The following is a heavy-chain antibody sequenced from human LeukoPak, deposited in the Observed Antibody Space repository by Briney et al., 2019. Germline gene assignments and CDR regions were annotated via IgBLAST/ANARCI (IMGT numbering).Heavy chain of an antibody. Sequence: PGGSLRLSCAASGFTFSSYGMHWVRQAPGKGLEWVADIWYDGSNKYYADSVKGRFTISRDNSKNTLYLQMNSLSAEDTAVYYCARSGYQPSDYMDVWGKGTTVTVSS. J-gene: IGHJ6*03. D-gene: IGHD3-22*01. V-gene: IGHV3-33*01. CDR3: ARSGYQPSDYMDV. CDR2: IWYDGSNK. CDR1: GFTFSSYG.